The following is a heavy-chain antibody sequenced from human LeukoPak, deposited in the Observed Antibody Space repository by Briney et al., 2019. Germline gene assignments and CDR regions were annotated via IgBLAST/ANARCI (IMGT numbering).Heavy chain of an antibody. CDR2: ISGSGGST. Sequence: GGSLRLSCAASGITFSSYAMSWVRQAPGKGLEWVSAISGSGGSTYYADSVKGRFTISRDNSKNTLYLQMNSLRAEDTAVYYCAKDSDYDFWSGYYAVFDYWGQGTLVTVSS. J-gene: IGHJ4*02. D-gene: IGHD3-3*01. V-gene: IGHV3-23*01. CDR1: GITFSSYA. CDR3: AKDSDYDFWSGYYAVFDY.